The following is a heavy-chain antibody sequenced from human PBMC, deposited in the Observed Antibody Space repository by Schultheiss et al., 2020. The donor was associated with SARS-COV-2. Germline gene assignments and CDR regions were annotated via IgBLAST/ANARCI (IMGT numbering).Heavy chain of an antibody. CDR3: ARDQVQWLVRRNGNWYFDF. V-gene: IGHV3-21*01. J-gene: IGHJ2*01. Sequence: GGSLRLSCAASGFTFNTYTMNWVRQAPGKGLEWVSSISSSSSYIYYADSLKGRFTISRDNAKNSLYLQMNSLRAEDTAVYYCARDQVQWLVRRNGNWYFDFWGRGTLVTVSS. D-gene: IGHD6-19*01. CDR1: GFTFNTYT. CDR2: ISSSSSYI.